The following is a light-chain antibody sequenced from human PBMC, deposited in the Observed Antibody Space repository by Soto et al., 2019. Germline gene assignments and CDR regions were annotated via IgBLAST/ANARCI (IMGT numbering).Light chain of an antibody. J-gene: IGKJ3*01. Sequence: EIVLTQSPGTLSLSPGERATLSCRASQSVSSSYLAWYQQKPRQAPSLLIYGASSRATGIPDRFSGSGSGTDFTLTISRLEPEDFAVYYCQQYGSSPRFTFGPGTKVDIK. CDR2: GAS. CDR3: QQYGSSPRFT. CDR1: QSVSSSY. V-gene: IGKV3-20*01.